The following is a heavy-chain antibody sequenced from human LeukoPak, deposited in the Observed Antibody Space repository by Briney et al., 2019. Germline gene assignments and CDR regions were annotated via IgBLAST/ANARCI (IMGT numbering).Heavy chain of an antibody. D-gene: IGHD4-17*01. CDR1: GYTFTSYG. CDR2: IIPIFGTA. V-gene: IGHV1-69*05. CDR3: ARDPYGDYVDWFDP. Sequence: GASVKVSCKASGYTFTSYGISWVRQAPGQGLEWMGGIIPIFGTANYAQKFQGRVTITTDESTSTAYMELSSLRSEDTAVYYCARDPYGDYVDWFDPWGQGTLVTVSS. J-gene: IGHJ5*02.